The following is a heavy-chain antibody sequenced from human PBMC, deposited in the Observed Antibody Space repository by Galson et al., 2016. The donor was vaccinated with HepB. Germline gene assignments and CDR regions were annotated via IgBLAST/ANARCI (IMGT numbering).Heavy chain of an antibody. Sequence: QSGAEVKKPGESLKISCKGSEYIFTNYFIAWVRQVPGKDLEWMGLVYPGDSETRYSPSFQGQVTMSADKSITTASVQWSSLKASDTAIYYCARYVSTSRYAEYYDYGMDVWGQGTTVTISS. CDR2: VYPGDSET. D-gene: IGHD2-2*01. V-gene: IGHV5-51*01. CDR1: EYIFTNYF. CDR3: ARYVSTSRYAEYYDYGMDV. J-gene: IGHJ6*02.